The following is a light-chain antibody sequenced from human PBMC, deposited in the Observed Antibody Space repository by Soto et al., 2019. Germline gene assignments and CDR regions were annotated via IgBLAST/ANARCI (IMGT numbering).Light chain of an antibody. CDR3: QHYYSHPPT. CDR1: QGIGNN. J-gene: IGKJ1*01. CDR2: GAS. Sequence: AIRMTQSPSSFSASTGDRVTITCRASQGIGNNLAWYQRKPGRAPKLLISGASTLQIGVRSRFSGSGSGTEFTLTINYLQSEDFAIYYCQHYYSHPPTFGQGTNVEIK. V-gene: IGKV1-8*01.